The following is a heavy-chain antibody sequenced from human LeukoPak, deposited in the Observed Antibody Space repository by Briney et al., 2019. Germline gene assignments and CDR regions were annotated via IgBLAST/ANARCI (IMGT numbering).Heavy chain of an antibody. CDR1: GFTFSSHW. CDR2: IKEDGSEK. Sequence: GGSLRLSCAASGFTFSSHWMSWVRQAPRKGLEWLANIKEDGSEKYYVDSVKGRFTISRDNPKNTLYLQMNSLRAEDTAVYYCAKDLARAFLYYYDSSGSQKGWGQGTLVTVSS. J-gene: IGHJ4*02. CDR3: AKDLARAFLYYYDSSGSQKG. V-gene: IGHV3-7*01. D-gene: IGHD3-22*01.